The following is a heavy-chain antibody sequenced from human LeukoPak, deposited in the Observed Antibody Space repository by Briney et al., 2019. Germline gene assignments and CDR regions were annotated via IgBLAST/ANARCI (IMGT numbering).Heavy chain of an antibody. V-gene: IGHV4-38-2*01. CDR1: GYSIASGYH. CDR2: MFHAGNT. D-gene: IGHD2-15*01. CDR3: ARTRYCSGETCFSPDLLDT. J-gene: IGHJ5*02. Sequence: PSETLSPTCAVSGYSIASGYHWGWVRQPPGKGLEWIGSMFHAGNTYYNPSLKSRVTMSIDTSMNHFSLNLISVTAADTAVYYCARTRYCSGETCFSPDLLDTWSRGTLVTVSS.